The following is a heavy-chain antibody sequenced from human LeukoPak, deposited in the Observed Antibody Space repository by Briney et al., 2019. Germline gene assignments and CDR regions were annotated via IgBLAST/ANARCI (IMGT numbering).Heavy chain of an antibody. J-gene: IGHJ4*02. CDR1: GGSISSGSYY. CDR2: IYTSGST. Sequence: SETLSLTCTVSGGSISSGSYYWSWIRQPAGKGLEWIGRIYTSGSTNYNPSLKSRVTMSVDTSKNQFSLKLSSVTAADTAVYYCARVGYDSSGYYGGYFDYWGQGTLVTVSS. D-gene: IGHD3-22*01. V-gene: IGHV4-61*02. CDR3: ARVGYDSSGYYGGYFDY.